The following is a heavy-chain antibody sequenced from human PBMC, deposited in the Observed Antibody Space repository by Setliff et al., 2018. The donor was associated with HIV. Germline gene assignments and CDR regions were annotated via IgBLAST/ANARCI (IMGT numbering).Heavy chain of an antibody. J-gene: IGHJ3*02. CDR3: ARTSGDYGGYTFDI. CDR2: IYYSGST. CDR1: GGSINSYY. Sequence: SETLSLTCTVSGGSINSYYWSWIRLPPGRGLEWIGYIYYSGSTNYNPSLKSRVTISVDTSKNQFSLKLSSVTATDTAVYYCARTSGDYGGYTFDIWGQGTMVTVSS. V-gene: IGHV4-59*08. D-gene: IGHD4-17*01.